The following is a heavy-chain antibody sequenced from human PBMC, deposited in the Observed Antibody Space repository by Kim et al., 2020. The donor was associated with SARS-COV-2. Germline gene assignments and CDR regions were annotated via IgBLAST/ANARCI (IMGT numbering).Heavy chain of an antibody. D-gene: IGHD3-10*01. V-gene: IGHV4-31*03. CDR3: ARDREYGMDV. CDR1: GGSISSGGYY. J-gene: IGHJ6*02. Sequence: SETLSLTCTVSGGSISSGGYYWSWIRQHPGKGLEWIGYIYYSGSTYYNPSLKSRVTISVDTSKNQFSLKLSSVTAADTAVYYCARDREYGMDVWGQGTTVTVSS. CDR2: IYYSGST.